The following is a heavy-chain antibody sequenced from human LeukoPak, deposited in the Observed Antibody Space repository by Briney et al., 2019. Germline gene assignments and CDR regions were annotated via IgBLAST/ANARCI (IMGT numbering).Heavy chain of an antibody. D-gene: IGHD3-9*01. Sequence: SETLSLTCTVSGGSISSYYWSWIRQPPGKGLEWIGYIYYSGSTNYNPSPKSRVTISVDTSKNQFSLKLSSVTAADTAVYYCARHGDDILTGYINWFDPWGQGTLVTVSS. V-gene: IGHV4-59*08. CDR3: ARHGDDILTGYINWFDP. CDR1: GGSISSYY. CDR2: IYYSGST. J-gene: IGHJ5*02.